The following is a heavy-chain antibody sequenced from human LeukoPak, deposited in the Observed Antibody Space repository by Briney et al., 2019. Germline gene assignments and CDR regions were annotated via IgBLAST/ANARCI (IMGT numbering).Heavy chain of an antibody. V-gene: IGHV3-13*04. CDR2: ICTAVYP. J-gene: IGHJ3*02. CDR1: GFTFSSYD. Sequence: GGSLRLSCAASGFTFSSYDMHWVCQAPGKGVEWVSDICTAVYPYFPCSLKGLFTISRVNANNSFYLQMNNLIAGDTAVYYCARGADYSSSWYRESDAFDIWGQGTLVTVSS. CDR3: ARGADYSSSWYRESDAFDI. D-gene: IGHD6-13*01.